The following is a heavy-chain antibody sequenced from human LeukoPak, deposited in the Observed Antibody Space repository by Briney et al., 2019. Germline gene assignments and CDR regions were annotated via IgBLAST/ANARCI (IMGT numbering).Heavy chain of an antibody. J-gene: IGHJ4*02. Sequence: PSETLSLTCTVSSGSIRSYYWAWIRQPAGKELEWIGRIYTTGDTDYNPSLKSRVTMSVDTSKNQFSLNLRSVTTADTAFYYCARNGYTKSWTHLDYWGQGILVSVSS. D-gene: IGHD3/OR15-3a*01. CDR1: SGSIRSYY. CDR3: ARNGYTKSWTHLDY. V-gene: IGHV4-4*07. CDR2: IYTTGDT.